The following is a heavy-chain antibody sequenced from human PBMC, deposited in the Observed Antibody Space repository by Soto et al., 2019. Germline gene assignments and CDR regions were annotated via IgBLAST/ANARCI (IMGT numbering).Heavy chain of an antibody. Sequence: GGSLRLSCAASGFTFSSYGMHWVRQAPGKGLEWVAVIWYDGSNKYYADSVKGRFTISRDNSKNTLYLQMNSLRAEDTAVYYCARPPWTTVTLISVFDISAQATIFTVS. CDR1: GFTFSSYG. J-gene: IGHJ3*02. V-gene: IGHV3-33*01. CDR2: IWYDGSNK. D-gene: IGHD4-17*01. CDR3: ARPPWTTVTLISVFDI.